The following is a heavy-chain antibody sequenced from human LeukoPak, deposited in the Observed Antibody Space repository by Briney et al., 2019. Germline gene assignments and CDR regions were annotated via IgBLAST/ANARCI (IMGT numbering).Heavy chain of an antibody. CDR3: ARDNPPMVVPGRADY. CDR2: IKQDGSEK. J-gene: IGHJ4*02. Sequence: GGSLRLSCAASGFTFSSYWMSWVRQAPGKGLEWVANIKQDGSEKYYVDSVKGRFTISRDNAKNSLYLQMNSLRAEDTAVYYCARDNPPMVVPGRADYWGQGTLVTVSS. V-gene: IGHV3-7*01. CDR1: GFTFSSYW. D-gene: IGHD4-23*01.